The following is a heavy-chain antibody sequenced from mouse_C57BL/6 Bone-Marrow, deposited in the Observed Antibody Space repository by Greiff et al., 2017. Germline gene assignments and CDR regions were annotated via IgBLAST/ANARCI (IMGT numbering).Heavy chain of an antibody. J-gene: IGHJ4*01. CDR1: GYTFTDHT. D-gene: IGHD2-3*01. Sequence: QVQLQQSDAELVKPGASVKISCKVSGYTFTDHTIHWMKQRPEQGLEWIGYIYPRDGSTKYNEKFKGKATLTADKSSSTAYMQLNSLTSEDSAVYFCARPIYDGYYRYAMDYWGQGTSGTVSS. CDR3: ARPIYDGYYRYAMDY. CDR2: IYPRDGST. V-gene: IGHV1-78*01.